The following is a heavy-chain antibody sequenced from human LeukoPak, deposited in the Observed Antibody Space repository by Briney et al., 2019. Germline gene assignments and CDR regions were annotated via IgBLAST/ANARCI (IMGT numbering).Heavy chain of an antibody. Sequence: GGSLRLSCAASGFTFNTYTMNWVRQAPGKGLEWVSSITSSSSYIYYTDSLRGRFTISRDSAKNSLYLQMNSLRAEDTAMYYCARNGGIRLLSDAFDIWGQGTMVTVFS. CDR2: ITSSSSYI. V-gene: IGHV3-21*01. CDR1: GFTFNTYT. D-gene: IGHD3-16*01. CDR3: ARNGGIRLLSDAFDI. J-gene: IGHJ3*02.